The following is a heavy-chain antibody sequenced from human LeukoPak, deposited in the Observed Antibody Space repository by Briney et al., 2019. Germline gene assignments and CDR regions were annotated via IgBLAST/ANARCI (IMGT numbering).Heavy chain of an antibody. CDR1: GYTFTSYG. CDR3: ARGLCSSTSCYLKAPYFDY. CDR2: ISAYNGNT. V-gene: IGHV1-18*01. Sequence: ASVKISCKASGYTFTSYGISWVRQAPGQGLEWMGWISAYNGNTNYAQKLQGRVTMTTDTSTSTAYMELRSLRSDDTAVYYCARGLCSSTSCYLKAPYFDYWGQGTLVTVSS. J-gene: IGHJ4*02. D-gene: IGHD2-2*01.